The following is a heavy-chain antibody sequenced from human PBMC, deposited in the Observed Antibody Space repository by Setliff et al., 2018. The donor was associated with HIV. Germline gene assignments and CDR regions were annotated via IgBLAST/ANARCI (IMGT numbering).Heavy chain of an antibody. CDR1: GGSISSRTYY. CDR3: ARHSPSDY. J-gene: IGHJ4*02. CDR2: IYYSGTT. V-gene: IGHV4-39*01. Sequence: SETLSLTCTVSGGSISSRTYYWGCVRQPPGKGLEWIGSIYYSGTTYYNPSLKSRVTISVDTSKNQFSLKLSSVTAADTAVYYCARHSPSDYWGQGTLVTVSS.